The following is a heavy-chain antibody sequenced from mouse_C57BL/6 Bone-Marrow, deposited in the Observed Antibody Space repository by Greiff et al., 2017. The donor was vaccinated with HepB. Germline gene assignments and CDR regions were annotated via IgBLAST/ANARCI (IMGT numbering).Heavy chain of an antibody. J-gene: IGHJ2*01. CDR1: GYTFTSYW. V-gene: IGHV1-55*01. D-gene: IGHD1-2*01. CDR2: IYPGSGST. Sequence: QVQLQQPGAELVKPGASVKMSCKASGYTFTSYWITWVKQRPGQGLEWIGDIYPGSGSTNYNEKFKGKATLTADKSSSTAYMELRSLTSEDSAVYFCARGSLRPYWGQGTTLTVSS. CDR3: ARGSLRPY.